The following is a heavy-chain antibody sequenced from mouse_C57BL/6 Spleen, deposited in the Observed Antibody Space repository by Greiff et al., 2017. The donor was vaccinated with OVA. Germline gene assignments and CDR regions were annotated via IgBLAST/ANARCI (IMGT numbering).Heavy chain of an antibody. Sequence: QVQLQQPGAELVKPGASVKLSCKASGYTFTSYWLQWVKQRPGQGLEWIGEIDPSDSYTNYNQKFKGKATLTVDTSSSTAYMQLSSLTSEDSAVYYCARKGMVTYLFAYWGQGTLVTVSA. CDR1: GYTFTSYW. CDR3: ARKGMVTYLFAY. V-gene: IGHV1-50*01. D-gene: IGHD2-3*01. J-gene: IGHJ3*01. CDR2: IDPSDSYT.